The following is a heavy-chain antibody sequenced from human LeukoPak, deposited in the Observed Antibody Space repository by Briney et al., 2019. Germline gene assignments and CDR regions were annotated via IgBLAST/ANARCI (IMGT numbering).Heavy chain of an antibody. V-gene: IGHV3-30*02. D-gene: IGHD3-3*01. CDR1: GFTFSSYG. J-gene: IGHJ4*02. Sequence: GGSLRLSCAASGFTFSSYGMHWVRQAPGKGLEWVAFIRYDGSNKYYADSVKGRFTISRDNAKNSLYLQMNSLRAEDTAVYYCARTSTPSLRFLEWRLNLRWYFDYWGQGTLVTVSS. CDR2: IRYDGSNK. CDR3: ARTSTPSLRFLEWRLNLRWYFDY.